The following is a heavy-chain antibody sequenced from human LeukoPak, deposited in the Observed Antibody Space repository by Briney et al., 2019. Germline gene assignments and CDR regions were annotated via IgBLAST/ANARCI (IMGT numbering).Heavy chain of an antibody. J-gene: IGHJ4*02. Sequence: PGGSLRLSCAASGFTFSSYGMHWVRQAPGKGLEWVAVIWYDGSNKYCADSVKGRFTISRDNSKNTLYLQMNSLRAEDTAVYYCARAGEVVTANDYWGQGTLVTVSS. CDR2: IWYDGSNK. V-gene: IGHV3-33*01. CDR1: GFTFSSYG. CDR3: ARAGEVVTANDY. D-gene: IGHD2-21*02.